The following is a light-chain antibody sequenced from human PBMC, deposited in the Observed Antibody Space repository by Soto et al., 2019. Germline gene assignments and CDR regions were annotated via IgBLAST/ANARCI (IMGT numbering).Light chain of an antibody. CDR3: QQYNYWPPDRT. V-gene: IGKV3-15*01. J-gene: IGKJ1*01. CDR1: QSVSSI. Sequence: EIVMTQSPATLSVSPGERATLSCRASQSVSSILAWYQQKPGQAPRLLIYGASTRATGIPARFSGSGSGTEFTLTISSLQSEDFAIYFCQQYNYWPPDRTFGQGTKVEIK. CDR2: GAS.